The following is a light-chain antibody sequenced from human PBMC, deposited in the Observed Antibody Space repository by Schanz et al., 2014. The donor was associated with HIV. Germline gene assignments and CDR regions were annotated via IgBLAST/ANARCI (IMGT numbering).Light chain of an antibody. J-gene: IGLJ2*01. CDR1: TSNIGRNY. CDR3: GAWDSRLSVGV. CDR2: DNN. V-gene: IGLV1-51*01. Sequence: QSVLTQPPSVSAAPGQKVTISCSGSTSNIGRNYVSLYQQFPGTAPKVLIYDNNKRPSGIPGRFSGSKSGTSATLDITALQTGDEADYYCGAWDSRLSVGVFGGGPKLT.